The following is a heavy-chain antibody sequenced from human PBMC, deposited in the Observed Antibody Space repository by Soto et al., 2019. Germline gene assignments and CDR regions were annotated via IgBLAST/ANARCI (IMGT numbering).Heavy chain of an antibody. V-gene: IGHV4-39*01. CDR1: GGSISSSSYY. J-gene: IGHJ4*02. CDR3: ARTPSPPHMATVTIPDY. Sequence: QLQLQESGPGLVKPSETLSLTCTVSGGSISSSSYYWGWIRQPPGKGLEWIGSIYYSGSTYYNPSLNSRVTICVDTSKYPLSLTLSSVSSADAAVYYCARTPSPPHMATVTIPDYWGQGTLVTVSS. D-gene: IGHD4-17*01. CDR2: IYYSGST.